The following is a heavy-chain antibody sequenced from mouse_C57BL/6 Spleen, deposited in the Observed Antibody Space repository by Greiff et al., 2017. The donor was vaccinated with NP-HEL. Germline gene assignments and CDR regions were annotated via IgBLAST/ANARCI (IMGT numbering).Heavy chain of an antibody. J-gene: IGHJ2*01. V-gene: IGHV1-66*01. CDR3: AREEYDGYSYYFDY. CDR2: IYPGSGNT. D-gene: IGHD2-3*01. CDR1: GYSFTSYY. Sequence: QVQLQQSGPELVKPGASVKISCKASGYSFTSYYIHWVKQRPGQGLEWIGWIYPGSGNTNYNEKFKGKATLTADKSSSTAYMQLSSLTSEDSAVYFCAREEYDGYSYYFDYWGQGTTLTVSS.